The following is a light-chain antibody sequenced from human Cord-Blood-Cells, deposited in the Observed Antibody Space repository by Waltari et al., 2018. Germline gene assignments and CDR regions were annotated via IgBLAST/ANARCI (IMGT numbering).Light chain of an antibody. J-gene: IGKJ1*01. CDR3: QQYNSYST. CDR1: QSIRSW. V-gene: IGKV1-5*03. Sequence: DIQMTQSPSTLSASVGDRVTITCRASQSIRSWLAWYKQKPGKAPKLLIYKVARLEIGVPSRFSGSGSGKEFTHTISSLQPDDFATYYCQQYNSYSTFGQGTKVEIK. CDR2: KVA.